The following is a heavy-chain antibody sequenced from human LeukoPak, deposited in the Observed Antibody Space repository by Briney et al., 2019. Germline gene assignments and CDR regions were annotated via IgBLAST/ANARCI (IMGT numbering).Heavy chain of an antibody. V-gene: IGHV3-74*01. D-gene: IGHD4-11*01. J-gene: IGHJ4*02. Sequence: GGSLRLSCVVSGFRFSDYWMHWVRKAPGKGLVWISGIKTDGSDRRYADFVTGRFTISRDNAKNTLFLQMNSLRAEDTAVYYCIRDFLTVTTNDYWGQGTLVTVSS. CDR3: IRDFLTVTTNDY. CDR2: IKTDGSDR. CDR1: GFRFSDYW.